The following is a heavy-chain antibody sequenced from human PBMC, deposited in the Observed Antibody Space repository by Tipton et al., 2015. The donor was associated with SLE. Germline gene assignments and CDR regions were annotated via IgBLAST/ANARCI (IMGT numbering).Heavy chain of an antibody. CDR3: ARVGDGYNVMDV. J-gene: IGHJ6*04. CDR1: GFTFSSYA. D-gene: IGHD5-24*01. V-gene: IGHV3-23*01. CDR2: ISASGDST. Sequence: GSLRLSCAASGFTFSSYAMSWVRQAPGKGLEWVSGISASGDSTYFADSVKGRFTISRDNSKNTLYLQMNSLRAEDTAVYYCARVGDGYNVMDVWGKGTTVTVSS.